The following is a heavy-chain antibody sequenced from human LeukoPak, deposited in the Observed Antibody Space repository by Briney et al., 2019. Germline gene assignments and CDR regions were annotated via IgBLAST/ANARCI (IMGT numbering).Heavy chain of an antibody. CDR3: AYGSGSFPGSIFDY. D-gene: IGHD3-10*01. CDR2: IYSGGST. CDR1: GGSISSYY. V-gene: IGHV3-66*01. J-gene: IGHJ4*02. Sequence: PSETLSLTCTVSGGSISSYYWSWVRQAPGKGLEWVSVIYSGGSTYYADSVKGRFTISRDNSKNTLYLQMNSLRAEDTAVYYCAYGSGSFPGSIFDYWGQGTLVAVSS.